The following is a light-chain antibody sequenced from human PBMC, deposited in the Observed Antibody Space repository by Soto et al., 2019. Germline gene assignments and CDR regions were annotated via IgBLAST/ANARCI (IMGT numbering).Light chain of an antibody. CDR3: CSYATPRL. V-gene: IGLV2-23*02. CDR1: SSDVGSYNL. CDR2: EVS. Sequence: QSALTQPASVSGSPGQSITISCTGTSSDVGSYNLVSWYQQHPGKAPKLIIYEVSERPSGVSHRFSGSKSGNTASLTISGLQAEDEADYYCCSYATPRLFGGRTKLTVL. J-gene: IGLJ2*01.